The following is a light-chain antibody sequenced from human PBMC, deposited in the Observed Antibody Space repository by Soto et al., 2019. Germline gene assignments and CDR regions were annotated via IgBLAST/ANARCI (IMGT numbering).Light chain of an antibody. CDR3: QQYDKWYT. CDR2: GAS. J-gene: IGKJ2*01. V-gene: IGKV3-15*01. Sequence: IVMTQSPATLSVSPGERATLSCRASQSVSANLAWYQQKPGQAPRLLIYGASTRATGIPDRFSGSGSGTEFALTISSLQSEDFAIYYCQQYDKWYTFGQGTKLEIK. CDR1: QSVSAN.